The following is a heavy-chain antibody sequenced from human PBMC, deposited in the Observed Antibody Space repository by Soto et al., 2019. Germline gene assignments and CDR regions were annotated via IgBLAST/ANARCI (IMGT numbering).Heavy chain of an antibody. J-gene: IGHJ4*02. CDR3: ARDLVPGYTGFSDY. D-gene: IGHD5-12*01. CDR2: ISGYNGNT. CDR1: GYTFTRYG. V-gene: IGHV1-18*01. Sequence: ASVKVSCKASGYTFTRYGISWVRQAPGQGLEWMGWISGYNGNTNFAQKLQGRVSLTTDTSSTTAYMELRSLTSDDTAVYYCARDLVPGYTGFSDYWGQGTLVTVSS.